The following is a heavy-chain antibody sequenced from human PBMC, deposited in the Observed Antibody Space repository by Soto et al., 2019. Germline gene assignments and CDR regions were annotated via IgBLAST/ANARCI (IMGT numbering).Heavy chain of an antibody. V-gene: IGHV4-31*03. D-gene: IGHD2-2*01. CDR1: GGSISSGGYY. CDR3: VSDREGYCSSTSCYPAGYFDY. Sequence: SETLSLTCTVSGGSISSGGYYWSWIRQHPGKGLEWIGYIYYSGSTYYNPSLKSRVTISVDTSKNQFSLKLSSVTAADTAVYYCVSDREGYCSSTSCYPAGYFDYWGQGTLVTVSS. CDR2: IYYSGST. J-gene: IGHJ4*02.